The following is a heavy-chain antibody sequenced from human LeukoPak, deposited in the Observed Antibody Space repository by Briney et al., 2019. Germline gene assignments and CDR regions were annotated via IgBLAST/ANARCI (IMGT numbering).Heavy chain of an antibody. D-gene: IGHD2-15*01. CDR2: TSSRGGGT. CDR3: AEAPELTPRYCSGGSCYYYYYMDV. Sequence: VGSLRLSCAPSGVTFSGYAMSCVRPAPGKGLERVSGTSSRGGGTYYADSVKGRFTISRDNSKNTLYLQMNSLRAEDAAVYYCAEAPELTPRYCSGGSCYYYYYMDVWGKGTTVTVSS. J-gene: IGHJ6*03. CDR1: GVTFSGYA. V-gene: IGHV3-23*01.